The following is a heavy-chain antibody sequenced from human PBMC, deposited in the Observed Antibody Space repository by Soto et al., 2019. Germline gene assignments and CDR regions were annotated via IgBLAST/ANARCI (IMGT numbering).Heavy chain of an antibody. Sequence: QVQLQQWGAGLLKPSETLSLTCAVYGGSFSGYYWSWIRQPPGKGLEWIGEINHSGSTNYNPSLKSRVTISVDTSKHQFSLKLSSVTAADTAVYYCACVGLSAGYFDYWGQGTLVTVSS. CDR2: INHSGST. CDR1: GGSFSGYY. J-gene: IGHJ4*02. D-gene: IGHD1-26*01. V-gene: IGHV4-34*01. CDR3: ACVGLSAGYFDY.